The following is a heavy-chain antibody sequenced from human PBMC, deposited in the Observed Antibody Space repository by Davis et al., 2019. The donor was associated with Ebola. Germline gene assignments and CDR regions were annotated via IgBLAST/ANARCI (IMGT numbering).Heavy chain of an antibody. CDR1: GFTFSRYE. CDR2: ISSTGTTI. D-gene: IGHD2/OR15-2a*01. J-gene: IGHJ4*02. V-gene: IGHV3-48*03. Sequence: GGSLRLFCAASGFTFSRYEMNWVRQAPGKGLEWVSYISSTGTTIYHAESVKGRFTISRDNAMNSLFLQMNSLRVEDTAVYYCARGFGNFDYWGQGTLVTVSS. CDR3: ARGFGNFDY.